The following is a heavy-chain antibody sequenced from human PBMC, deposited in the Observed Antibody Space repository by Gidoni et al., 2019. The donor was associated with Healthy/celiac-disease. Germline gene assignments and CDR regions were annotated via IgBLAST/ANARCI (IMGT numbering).Heavy chain of an antibody. D-gene: IGHD3-16*01. V-gene: IGHV1-2*04. Sequence: QVQLVQSGAEVKKPGASVKVSCKASGYTFTGYYMHWVRQAPGQGLEWMGWINPNRGGTNYAQKFQGWVTMTRDTSISTAYMELSRLRSDDTAVYYCARERGGSGTNWFDPWGQGTLVTVSS. CDR3: ARERGGSGTNWFDP. CDR2: INPNRGGT. CDR1: GYTFTGYY. J-gene: IGHJ5*02.